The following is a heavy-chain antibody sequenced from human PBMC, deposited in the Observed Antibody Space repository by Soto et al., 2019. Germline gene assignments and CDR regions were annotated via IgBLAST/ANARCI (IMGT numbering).Heavy chain of an antibody. CDR3: AADLAFMIRGHDAFDI. D-gene: IGHD3-10*01. CDR1: GFTFTSSA. Sequence: GASVKVSCKASGFTFTSSAMQWVRQARGQRLEWIGWIVVGSGNTNYAQKFQERVTITRDMSTSTAYMELSSLRSEDTAVYYCAADLAFMIRGHDAFDIWGQGTMVTVSS. CDR2: IVVGSGNT. V-gene: IGHV1-58*02. J-gene: IGHJ3*02.